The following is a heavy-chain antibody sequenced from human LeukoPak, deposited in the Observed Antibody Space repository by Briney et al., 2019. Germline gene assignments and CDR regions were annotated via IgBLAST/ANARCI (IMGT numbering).Heavy chain of an antibody. CDR2: ISSSSSTI. J-gene: IGHJ4*02. CDR1: GFTFSSYS. CDR3: ARGQNFDSSGWYWFDYFDY. D-gene: IGHD6-19*01. Sequence: PGGSLRLSCAASGFTFSSYSMNWVRQAPGKGLEWVSYISSSSSTIYYADSVKGRFTISRDNAKNSLYLQMNSLRDEDTAVYYCARGQNFDSSGWYWFDYFDYWGQGTLVTVSS. V-gene: IGHV3-48*02.